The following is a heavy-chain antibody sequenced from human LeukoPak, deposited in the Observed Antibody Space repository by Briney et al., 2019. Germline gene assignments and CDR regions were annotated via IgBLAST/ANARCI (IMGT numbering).Heavy chain of an antibody. V-gene: IGHV4-38-2*02. CDR1: GYSITSGYY. D-gene: IGHD2-2*02. J-gene: IGHJ4*02. CDR2: IYHTGNT. Sequence: SETLSLTCSVSGYSITSGYYWGWIRQPPGKGLEWIGSIYHTGNTFYDPSFNSRVTISVDTSKNQFSLSLSSVTAADTAVYYCAIYCSSTTCYTRGGDYWGQGTLVAVSS. CDR3: AIYCSSTTCYTRGGDY.